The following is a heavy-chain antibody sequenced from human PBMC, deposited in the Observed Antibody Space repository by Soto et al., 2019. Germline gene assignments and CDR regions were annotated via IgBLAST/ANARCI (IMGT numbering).Heavy chain of an antibody. J-gene: IGHJ4*02. CDR3: AHGSCNSADCYPNPYLDY. CDR1: GFSLSTTAEG. D-gene: IGHD2-2*01. Sequence: QITLKESGPTLVKPTQTLTLTCTFSGFSLSTTAEGVGWIRQPPGKALEWLALIYWDDYERYSPSLKSRLTITKDTSKNQVVLTMTNVDPVDTATYYCAHGSCNSADCYPNPYLDYWGQGILVTVSS. CDR2: IYWDDYE. V-gene: IGHV2-5*02.